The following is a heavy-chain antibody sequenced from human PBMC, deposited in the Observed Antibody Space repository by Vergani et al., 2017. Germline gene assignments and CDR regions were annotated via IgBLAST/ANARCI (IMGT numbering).Heavy chain of an antibody. V-gene: IGHV4-4*02. J-gene: IGHJ4*02. CDR1: GGSISSSNW. D-gene: IGHD3-22*01. Sequence: QVQLQESGPGLVKPSGTLSLTCAVSGGSISSSNWWGWVRQPPGKGLEWIGEIYHSGSTNYNPSLKSRGTISVDKSKNQFSLKLSSVTAADTAGYYCARARDYYVSSGDVDYWGQGTLVTVSS. CDR3: ARARDYYVSSGDVDY. CDR2: IYHSGST.